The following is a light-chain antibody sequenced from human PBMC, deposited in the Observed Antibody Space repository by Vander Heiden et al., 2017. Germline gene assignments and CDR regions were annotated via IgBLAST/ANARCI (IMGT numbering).Light chain of an antibody. CDR1: QGIRNE. CDR3: LHYNSYPIT. J-gene: IGKJ5*01. CDR2: GAS. V-gene: IGKV1-17*01. Sequence: IQLTQSPSSLSPSVVDSVTITCRASQGIRNELGWYQQKPGKAPKRLIYGASSLQSGVPSRFSGSGSGTEFTLTISSLQPEDFATYFCLHYNSYPITFGQGTRLENK.